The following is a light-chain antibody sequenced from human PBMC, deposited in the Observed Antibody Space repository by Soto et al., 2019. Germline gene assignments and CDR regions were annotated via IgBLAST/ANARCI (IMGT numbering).Light chain of an antibody. Sequence: DIQMTHSPATLSASVGDRFTITLRPSQSISSWLAWYQQKPGKVPKLLIDDASSLESGVPSRFSGSRSGTEFTLTISSLQPDDFATYYCQQYNTYPWTFGQGTKVDIK. J-gene: IGKJ1*01. CDR1: QSISSW. CDR2: DAS. CDR3: QQYNTYPWT. V-gene: IGKV1-5*01.